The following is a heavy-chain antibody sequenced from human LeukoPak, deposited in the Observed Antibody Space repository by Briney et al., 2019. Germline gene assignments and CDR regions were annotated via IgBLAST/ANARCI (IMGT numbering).Heavy chain of an antibody. CDR1: GGSFSGYY. J-gene: IGHJ4*02. V-gene: IGHV4-34*01. D-gene: IGHD3-16*01. CDR3: ARGQYDYVWGSYGLDY. Sequence: SETMSLTCAVYGGSFSGYYWSWIRQPPGKGLEWIGEINHSGSTNYNPSLKRRVTISVDTSKNQFSLKLSSVTAADTAVYYCARGQYDYVWGSYGLDYWGQGTVVSVSS. CDR2: INHSGST.